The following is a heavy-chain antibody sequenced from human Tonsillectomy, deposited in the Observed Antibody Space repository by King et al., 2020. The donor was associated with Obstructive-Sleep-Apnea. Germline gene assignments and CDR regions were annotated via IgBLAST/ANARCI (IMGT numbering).Heavy chain of an antibody. D-gene: IGHD3-22*01. CDR1: GFTFSSYG. Sequence: VQLVESGGGVVQPGTSLRLSCAASGFTFSSYGMHWVRQAPGKGLEWVAVIWYVGYNKYYADSVKGRFTISRDNSKNTLYLQMNGLRAEDTAVYNCVREDYESSALDYWGQGTLVTVSS. CDR2: IWYVGYNK. CDR3: VREDYESSALDY. V-gene: IGHV3-33*01. J-gene: IGHJ4*02.